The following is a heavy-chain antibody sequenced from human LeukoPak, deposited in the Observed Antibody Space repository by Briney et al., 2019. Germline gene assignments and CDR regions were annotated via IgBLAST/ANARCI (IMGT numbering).Heavy chain of an antibody. CDR3: ARDVGGSLRGAVAGWDY. D-gene: IGHD6-19*01. CDR1: GYTFANYG. J-gene: IGHJ4*02. CDR2: STPYNGNT. Sequence: ASVKVSCKASGYTFANYGISWVRQAPGQGLEWLGWSTPYNGNTKYAQKVQGRVTMTTDTSTNTAYMELTTLRSDDTAVYYCARDVGGSLRGAVAGWDYWGQGTPVTVSS. V-gene: IGHV1-18*01.